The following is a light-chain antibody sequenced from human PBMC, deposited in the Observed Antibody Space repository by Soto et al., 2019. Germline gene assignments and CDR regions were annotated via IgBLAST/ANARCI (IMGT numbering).Light chain of an antibody. V-gene: IGLV2-23*01. CDR1: SGDIGTYNL. CDR3: CSFAGSFTWV. J-gene: IGLJ3*02. Sequence: QSALTQPASVSGSRGQSITISCSGTSGDIGTYNLVSWFRQRPGSAPELLIFASNKRASGVSERFSGSRSGHTASLTISGLQAEDECAYYCCSFAGSFTWVFGGGTQLTVL. CDR2: ASN.